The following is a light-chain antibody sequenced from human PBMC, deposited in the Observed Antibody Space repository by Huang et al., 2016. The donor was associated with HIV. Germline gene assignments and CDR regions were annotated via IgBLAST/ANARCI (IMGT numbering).Light chain of an antibody. CDR3: MQSTHLYT. Sequence: DVVMTQSPLSLPVTLGQPASISCRSSQSLVYSDGNTYLNWFQQRPGQSPRRLIYKVSNRDSGVPDRVSGSGSGTDFTLKISRVEAEDVGVYYCMQSTHLYTFGQGTKLEIK. CDR2: KVS. J-gene: IGKJ2*01. CDR1: QSLVYSDGNTY. V-gene: IGKV2-30*01.